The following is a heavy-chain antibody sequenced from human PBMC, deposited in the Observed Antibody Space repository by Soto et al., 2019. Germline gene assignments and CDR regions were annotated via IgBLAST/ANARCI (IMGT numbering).Heavy chain of an antibody. J-gene: IGHJ4*02. CDR2: IYYSGRT. CDR1: GGSISSYY. D-gene: IGHD4-17*01. Sequence: QVQLQESGPGLVKPSETLSLTCTVSGGSISSYYWSWIRQPPGKGLEWIGYIYYSGRTNYNPSLKSRVTISVDTSKNQFSLKLSSVTAADTAVYYCAFQGDYGFDYWGQGTLVTVSS. V-gene: IGHV4-59*01. CDR3: AFQGDYGFDY.